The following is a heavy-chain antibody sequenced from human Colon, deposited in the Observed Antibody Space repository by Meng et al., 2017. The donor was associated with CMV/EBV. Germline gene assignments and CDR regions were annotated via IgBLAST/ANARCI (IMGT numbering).Heavy chain of an antibody. V-gene: IGHV2-5*02. J-gene: IGHJ4*02. CDR2: IYWDDDK. CDR3: AHRGDGDYVFDF. Sequence: KGSGPGLVHPTPTLTLTCPLSGFSLTTRGVGCGWIRQPPGKTLAWLALIYWDDDKRYSPSLKNRLTITKDTSKNQVVLTMTNMDPGDTGTYYGAHRGDGDYVFDFWGQGALVTVSS. CDR1: GFSLTTRGVG. D-gene: IGHD4-17*01.